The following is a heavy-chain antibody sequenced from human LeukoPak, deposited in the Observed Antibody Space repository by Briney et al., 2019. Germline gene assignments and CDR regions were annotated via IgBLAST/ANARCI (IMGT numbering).Heavy chain of an antibody. CDR2: ISSSSSTI. CDR3: ARTNFYSLDY. CDR1: GFTFSSYS. V-gene: IGHV3-48*01. Sequence: PGGSLRLSCAASGFTFSSYSMTWVRQAPGKGLEWVSYISSSSSTIYYADSVKGRFTISRDNAKNSLYLQMNSLRAEDTAVYYCARTNFYSLDYWGQGTLVTVSS. D-gene: IGHD3-9*01. J-gene: IGHJ4*02.